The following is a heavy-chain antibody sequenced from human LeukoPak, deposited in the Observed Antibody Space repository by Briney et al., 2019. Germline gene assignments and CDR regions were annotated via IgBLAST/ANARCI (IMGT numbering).Heavy chain of an antibody. Sequence: GGSLRLSCAASGYTFSNYWTHWVRQRPGKALVWVSRINTHGSSTNYTDSAKGRFTISRDNAKNTLHLQMSSLRAEDTAVYYCARLAVLWGQGTPVAVSS. V-gene: IGHV3-74*01. CDR3: ARLAVL. CDR1: GYTFSNYW. J-gene: IGHJ4*02. CDR2: INTHGSST. D-gene: IGHD3-10*01.